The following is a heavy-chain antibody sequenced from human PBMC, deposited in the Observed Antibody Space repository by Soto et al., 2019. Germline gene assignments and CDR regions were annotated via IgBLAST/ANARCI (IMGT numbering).Heavy chain of an antibody. Sequence: EVQLVESGGGLVQPGGSLRLSCAASGFTFSSYWMNWVRQAPGKGLEWVANIKQDGSEEYYVDSVKGRFTISRDNTKNSLYLQMNSLRAEDTAVYYCAREQLQVVIPDYWCQGTLVSVSS. CDR3: AREQLQVVIPDY. J-gene: IGHJ4*02. CDR2: IKQDGSEE. V-gene: IGHV3-7*01. CDR1: GFTFSSYW. D-gene: IGHD6-13*01.